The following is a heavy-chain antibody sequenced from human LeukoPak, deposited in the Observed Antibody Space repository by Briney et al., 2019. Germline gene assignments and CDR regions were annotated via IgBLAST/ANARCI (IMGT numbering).Heavy chain of an antibody. V-gene: IGHV3-9*01. CDR1: GFTFDDYA. D-gene: IGHD6-19*01. J-gene: IGHJ3*02. Sequence: GRSLRLSCAASGFTFDDYAMHWVRQAPGKGLEWVSGISWNSGSIGYADSVKGRFTISRDNAKNSLYLQVNSLRAEDTALYYCAKEGYSSFAFDIWGQGTMVTVSS. CDR2: ISWNSGSI. CDR3: AKEGYSSFAFDI.